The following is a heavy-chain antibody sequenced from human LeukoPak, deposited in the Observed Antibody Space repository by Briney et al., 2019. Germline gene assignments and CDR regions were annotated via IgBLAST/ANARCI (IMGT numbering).Heavy chain of an antibody. Sequence: SETLSLTCAAYGGSFSGYYWSWIRQPPGKGLEWIGEINHSGSTNYNPSLKSRVTISVDTSKNQFSLKLSSVTAADTAVYYCARVQWLVPDYWGQGTLVTVSS. D-gene: IGHD6-19*01. CDR3: ARVQWLVPDY. V-gene: IGHV4-34*01. CDR1: GGSFSGYY. CDR2: INHSGST. J-gene: IGHJ4*02.